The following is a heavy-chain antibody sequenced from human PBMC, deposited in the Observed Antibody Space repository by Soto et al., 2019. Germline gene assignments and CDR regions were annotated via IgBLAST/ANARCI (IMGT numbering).Heavy chain of an antibody. CDR3: VRVNNWSYDY. D-gene: IGHD1-1*01. CDR2: IGPDGSNM. V-gene: IGHV3-74*01. Sequence: GGSLRLSCAASGFIFSSHWMHWVRQAPGKGLVWVSHIGPDGSNMRDADSVQGRFTISRDNARNTLYLQMNSLRDEDTAVYYCVRVNNWSYDYLGQGILVTVS. J-gene: IGHJ4*02. CDR1: GFIFSSHW.